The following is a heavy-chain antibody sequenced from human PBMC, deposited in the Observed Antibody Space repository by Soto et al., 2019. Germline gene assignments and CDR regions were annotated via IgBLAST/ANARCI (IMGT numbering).Heavy chain of an antibody. CDR2: ISSSSSYI. V-gene: IGHV3-21*01. Sequence: GGSLRLSCAASGFTFSSYSMNWVLQAPGKGLEWVSSISSSSSYIYYADSVKGRFTISRDNAKKSLYLQMNSLRAEDTAVYYCGSGYGSGGMDVWGQGTTVTVSS. CDR1: GFTFSSYS. CDR3: GSGYGSGGMDV. J-gene: IGHJ6*02. D-gene: IGHD5-12*01.